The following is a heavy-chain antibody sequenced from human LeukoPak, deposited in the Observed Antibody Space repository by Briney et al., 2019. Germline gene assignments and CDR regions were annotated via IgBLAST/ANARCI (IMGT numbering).Heavy chain of an antibody. CDR1: GGSISSGVYY. CDR3: ARDLSWNYGMDV. J-gene: IGHJ6*02. Sequence: SETLSLTCTVSGGSISSGVYYWSWIRQPPGKGLEWIGYIYYSGSTYYNPSLKSRVTISVDTSKNQFSLKLSSVTAADTAVYYCARDLSWNYGMDVWGQGTTVTVSS. CDR2: IYYSGST. V-gene: IGHV4-30-4*01. D-gene: IGHD1-1*01.